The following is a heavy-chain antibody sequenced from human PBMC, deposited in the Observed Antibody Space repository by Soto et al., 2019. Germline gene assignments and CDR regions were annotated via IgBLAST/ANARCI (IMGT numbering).Heavy chain of an antibody. CDR3: AKGQLGVVRDV. D-gene: IGHD3-3*01. Sequence: GGSLRLSCAASGFFFSSHSMTWVRQAPGTGLEWVSSLSGDGVTTYYADSVKGRFIISRDNSKNTLYLQMDSLTVDDTAVYYWAKGQLGVVRDVGGQGPTVTVSS. V-gene: IGHV3-23*01. CDR2: LSGDGVTT. J-gene: IGHJ6*02. CDR1: GFFFSSHS.